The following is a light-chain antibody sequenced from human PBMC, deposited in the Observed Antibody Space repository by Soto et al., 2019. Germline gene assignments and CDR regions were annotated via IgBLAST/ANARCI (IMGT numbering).Light chain of an antibody. CDR3: QQYNSFPPA. CDR1: QSINSGY. CDR2: GAS. V-gene: IGKV3-20*01. J-gene: IGKJ1*01. Sequence: EIVLTQSPGTLSLSPGERATLSCRASQSINSGYLAWYQQRPGQAPRLLFYGASRRAIGTPDRFSGSGSGTEFTLTIGSLQPDDFATYYCQQYNSFPPAFGQGTKVDIK.